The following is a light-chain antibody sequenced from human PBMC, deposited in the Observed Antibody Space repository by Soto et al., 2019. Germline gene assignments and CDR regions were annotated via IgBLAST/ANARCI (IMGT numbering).Light chain of an antibody. CDR2: DVS. J-gene: IGLJ1*01. Sequence: QSVLTQPASVSGSPGQSITISCTGTSSDVGGYNFVSWYQQHPGKAPKLIVYDVSNRPSGVSNRFSGSKSGNTASLTISGLQAEDEADYHCSSYTSISTLYIFGTGTKVTVL. CDR3: SSYTSISTLYI. V-gene: IGLV2-14*03. CDR1: SSDVGGYNF.